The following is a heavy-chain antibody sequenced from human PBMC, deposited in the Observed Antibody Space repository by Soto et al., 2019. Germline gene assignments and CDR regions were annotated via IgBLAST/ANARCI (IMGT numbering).Heavy chain of an antibody. CDR2: IDPDGSDT. V-gene: IGHV3-74*01. CDR1: GVAFSRFP. Sequence: GGCLRLSCAASGVAFSRFPMHWVRQAPGKGLVWVSRIDPDGSDTTYADSVKGRFTISRDNAKNIVYLQMSSLRAEDTALYYCATRAGTYPYWGQGTLVTVSS. D-gene: IGHD1-26*01. CDR3: ATRAGTYPY. J-gene: IGHJ4*02.